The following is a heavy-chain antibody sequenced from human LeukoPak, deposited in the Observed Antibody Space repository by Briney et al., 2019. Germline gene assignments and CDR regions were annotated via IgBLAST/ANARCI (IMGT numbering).Heavy chain of an antibody. CDR3: ARDRDIVLMVYASFYYYGMDV. J-gene: IGHJ6*02. CDR2: ISAYNGNT. Sequence: ASVKVSCKASGGTFSSYAISWVRQAPGQGLEWMGWISAYNGNTSYAQKLQGRVTMTTDTSTSTAYMELRSLRSDDTAVYYCARDRDIVLMVYASFYYYGMDVWGQGTTVTVSS. CDR1: GGTFSSYA. D-gene: IGHD2-8*01. V-gene: IGHV1-18*01.